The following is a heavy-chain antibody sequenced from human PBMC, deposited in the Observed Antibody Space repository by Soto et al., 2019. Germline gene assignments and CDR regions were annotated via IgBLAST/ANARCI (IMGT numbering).Heavy chain of an antibody. J-gene: IGHJ6*01. CDR3: VKTAVITASYYYYDMDV. Sequence: WGSLLVSWAASELTFSTYPMSRVRQAPGKGLDWVSGISGSGISTYYTDSVKGRFTISRDNSKNTVFLQLKSLRDEDTAVYYCVKTAVITASYYYYDMDVWGQGTPVTVSS. CDR2: ISGSGIST. V-gene: IGHV3-23*01. CDR1: ELTFSTYP. D-gene: IGHD4-4*01.